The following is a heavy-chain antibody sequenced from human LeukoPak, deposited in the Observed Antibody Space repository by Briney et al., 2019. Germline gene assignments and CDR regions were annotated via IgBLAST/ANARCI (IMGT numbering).Heavy chain of an antibody. CDR3: ARAYYYGSGSYRHFDY. V-gene: IGHV4-59*08. J-gene: IGHJ4*02. D-gene: IGHD3-10*01. CDR1: GGSISSYY. Sequence: SETLSLTCTVSGGSISSYYWSWIRQPPGKELEWIGYIYYSGTTNYNPYLKSRVSISVDTSKNQFSLKLSSVTAADTAVYYCARAYYYGSGSYRHFDYWGQGTLITVSS. CDR2: IYYSGTT.